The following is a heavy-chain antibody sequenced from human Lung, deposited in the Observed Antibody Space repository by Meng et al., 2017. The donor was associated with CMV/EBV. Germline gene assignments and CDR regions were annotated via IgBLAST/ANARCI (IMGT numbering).Heavy chain of an antibody. J-gene: IGHJ6*04. CDR2: ISYSGNT. V-gene: IGHV4-39*07. CDR1: GTSIRSSTYY. Sequence: SXTLSLXCSLSGTSIRSSTYYWGWIRQPPGKGLEWIGSISYSGNTYYNPSLKSPVTISVDTSKNQFSLRLSSVTAADTAVYYCAREGGKGDYRDYRMYYGMDVWXKGTTVTVSS. D-gene: IGHD4-11*01. CDR3: AREGGKGDYRDYRMYYGMDV.